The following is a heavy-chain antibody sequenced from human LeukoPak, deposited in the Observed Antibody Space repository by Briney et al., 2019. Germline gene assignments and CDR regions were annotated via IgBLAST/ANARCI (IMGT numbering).Heavy chain of an antibody. D-gene: IGHD2-21*02. Sequence: GGSLRLSXAASGFSFSESWMNSVRQAPGKGLEWVGRVKRKSDGETTDYPAPVEGRFTISRDDSKNTLYLQMNSLKVEDTAVYYCTSRVVTTNDYWGQGTLVTVSS. CDR3: TSRVVTTNDY. CDR2: VKRKSDGETT. V-gene: IGHV3-15*01. J-gene: IGHJ4*02. CDR1: GFSFSESW.